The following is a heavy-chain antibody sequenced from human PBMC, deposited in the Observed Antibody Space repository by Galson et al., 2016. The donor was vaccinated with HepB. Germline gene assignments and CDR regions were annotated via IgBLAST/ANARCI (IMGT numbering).Heavy chain of an antibody. Sequence: SLRLSCAASGFIFTSYAMTWVRQAPQKGLEWVSSISGSGGTTFYADSVKGRVTISRHNSKNTLFLQMNNLRAEDTAVYYCARVRDGYNKYYHYVLDVWGQGTTVTVSS. V-gene: IGHV3-23*01. D-gene: IGHD5-24*01. CDR3: ARVRDGYNKYYHYVLDV. CDR2: ISGSGGTT. J-gene: IGHJ6*02. CDR1: GFIFTSYA.